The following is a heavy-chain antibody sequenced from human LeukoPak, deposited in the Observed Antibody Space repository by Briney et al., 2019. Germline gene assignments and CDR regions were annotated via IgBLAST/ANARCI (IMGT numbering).Heavy chain of an antibody. V-gene: IGHV3-30-3*01. CDR1: GFTFSSYA. J-gene: IGHJ4*02. CDR2: ISSDGSNK. Sequence: GGSLRLSCAASGFTFSSYAMHWVRQAPGKGLEWVAVISSDGSNKHSADSVKGRFTISRDNSKNTLYLQMNSLRAEDTAVYYCARDQRYNYYGSGSYLHVDYWGQGTLVTVSS. CDR3: ARDQRYNYYGSGSYLHVDY. D-gene: IGHD3-10*01.